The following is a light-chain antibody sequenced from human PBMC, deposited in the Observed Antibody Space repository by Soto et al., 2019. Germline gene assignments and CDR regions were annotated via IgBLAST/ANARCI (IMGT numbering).Light chain of an antibody. V-gene: IGKV3-20*01. J-gene: IGKJ5*01. CDR3: QQFGSSVT. CDR1: QSVSSTY. CDR2: RTS. Sequence: EIVLTQSPGPLSLSPGERATLSCRASQSVSSTYLAWYQQKPGQAPRLLIYRTSTRATGIPERFSGSRSGTVFTQTISRLEPEDFAVYYCQQFGSSVTFGQGTRLDIK.